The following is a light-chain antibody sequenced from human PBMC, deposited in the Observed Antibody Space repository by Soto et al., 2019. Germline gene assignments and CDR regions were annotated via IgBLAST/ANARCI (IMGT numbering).Light chain of an antibody. J-gene: IGKJ3*01. CDR3: QQYNNWPFT. V-gene: IGKV3-15*01. Sequence: EIVMTQSPATLSVSPGERATLSCRASQSVSSNLAWYQQKPGQAPRLVIYGASTRATVIPARFSGSASGTEFTLTISSLQSEDFAVYYCQQYNNWPFTFGPGTKVDIK. CDR1: QSVSSN. CDR2: GAS.